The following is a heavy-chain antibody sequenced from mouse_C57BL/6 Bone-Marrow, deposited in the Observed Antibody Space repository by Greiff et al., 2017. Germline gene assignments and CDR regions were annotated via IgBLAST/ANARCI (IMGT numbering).Heavy chain of an antibody. CDR2: INPYNGGT. Sequence: EVHLVESGPVLVKPGASVKMSCKASGYTFTDYYMNWVKQSHGKSLEWSGVINPYNGGTSYNQKFKGKATLTVDKSSSTAYMELNSLTSEDSAVYYCASTTVVPFDYWGQGTTLTVSS. CDR3: ASTTVVPFDY. V-gene: IGHV1-19*01. CDR1: GYTFTDYY. J-gene: IGHJ2*01. D-gene: IGHD1-1*01.